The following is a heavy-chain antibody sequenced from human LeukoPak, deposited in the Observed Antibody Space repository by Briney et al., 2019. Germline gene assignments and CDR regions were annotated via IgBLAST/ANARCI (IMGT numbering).Heavy chain of an antibody. CDR1: GYSFTSYW. Sequence: GESLKISCKGSGYSFTSYWIGWVRQMPGKGLEWMGIIYPGDSDTRYSPSFQGQVTISADKSISTAYLQWSSLKASDTAMYYCARSIAAAGHAFDIWGQGTMVTVSS. CDR2: IYPGDSDT. V-gene: IGHV5-51*01. J-gene: IGHJ3*02. CDR3: ARSIAAAGHAFDI. D-gene: IGHD6-13*01.